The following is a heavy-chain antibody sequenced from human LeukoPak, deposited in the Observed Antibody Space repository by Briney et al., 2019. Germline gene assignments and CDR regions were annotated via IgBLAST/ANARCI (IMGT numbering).Heavy chain of an antibody. D-gene: IGHD4-17*01. CDR2: ISSSSSYI. Sequence: GGSLRLSCAASGFTFSSYSMNWVRQAPGKGLEWVSSISSSSSYIYYADSVKGRFTISRDNAKNSLYLQMNSLRAEDTAVYYCARVAPGDFYGMDVWGQGTTVTVSS. CDR3: ARVAPGDFYGMDV. J-gene: IGHJ6*02. V-gene: IGHV3-21*01. CDR1: GFTFSSYS.